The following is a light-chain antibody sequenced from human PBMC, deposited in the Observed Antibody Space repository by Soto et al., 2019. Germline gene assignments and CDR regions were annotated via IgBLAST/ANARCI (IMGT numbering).Light chain of an antibody. Sequence: QSALTQPASVSGSPGQSITISCSGFSSDVGDYNYVSWYQQHAGKVPKLIIYEVTNRPLGVSDRFSGSKSGYTASLTISGLQTDDEADYYCSSYTSSSTPLYVFGTGTKLTVL. V-gene: IGLV2-14*01. CDR1: SSDVGDYNY. CDR3: SSYTSSSTPLYV. J-gene: IGLJ1*01. CDR2: EVT.